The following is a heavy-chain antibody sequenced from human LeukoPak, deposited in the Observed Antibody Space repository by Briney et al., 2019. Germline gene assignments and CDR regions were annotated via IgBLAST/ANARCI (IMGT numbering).Heavy chain of an antibody. J-gene: IGHJ3*02. CDR1: GDSVSSNSAA. D-gene: IGHD1-26*01. V-gene: IGHV6-1*01. Sequence: SQTLSLTCAISGDSVSSNSAASNWVRHPPSRGLEWLRRTYYRSKWYNDYAVSVKSRITINPDTSKNQFSLQLNSVTPEDTAVYYCARVRLGAQDAFDIWGQGTMVTVSS. CDR2: TYYRSKWYN. CDR3: ARVRLGAQDAFDI.